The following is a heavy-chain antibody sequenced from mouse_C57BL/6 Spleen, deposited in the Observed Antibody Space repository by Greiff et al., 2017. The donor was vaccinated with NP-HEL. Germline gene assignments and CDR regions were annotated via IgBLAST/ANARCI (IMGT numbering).Heavy chain of an antibody. CDR2: IYPRSGNT. J-gene: IGHJ1*03. CDR1: GYTFTSYG. Sequence: VQLQQSGAELARPGASVKLSCKASGYTFTSYGISWVKQRTGQGLEWIGEIYPRSGNTYYNEKFKGKATLTADKSSSTAYMELRSLTSEDSAVYFCAREEFITTVNGYFDVWGTGTTVTVSS. D-gene: IGHD1-1*01. V-gene: IGHV1-81*01. CDR3: AREEFITTVNGYFDV.